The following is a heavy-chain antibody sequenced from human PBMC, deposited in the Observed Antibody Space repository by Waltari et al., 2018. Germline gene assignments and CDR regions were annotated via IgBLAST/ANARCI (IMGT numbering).Heavy chain of an antibody. CDR2: FDPEEGET. CDR1: GYTLTELS. J-gene: IGHJ3*02. D-gene: IGHD1-26*01. V-gene: IGHV1-24*01. CDR3: ISGSYYENAFDI. Sequence: QVQLVQSGAEVKKPGASVKVSCKVSGYTLTELSMHWVRQAPGKGLEWMGGFDPEEGETIYAQKFQGRVTMTEDTSTDTAYMELSSLRSEDTAVYYCISGSYYENAFDIWGQGTMVTVSS.